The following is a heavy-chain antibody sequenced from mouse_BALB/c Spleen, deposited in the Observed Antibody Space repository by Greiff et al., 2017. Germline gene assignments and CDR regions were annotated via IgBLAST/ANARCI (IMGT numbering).Heavy chain of an antibody. CDR3: ARRLDYAMDD. CDR2: ITPNNGGT. Sequence: VQLQQSGPELVKPGASVKIPCKASGYTFTDYNMDWVQQSPGKSLEWIGYITPNNGGTIYNQKFKGKATLTVDKSSSTAYMGLRSLTSEDTAVYYCARRLDYAMDDWGQGTSVTVSS. J-gene: IGHJ4*01. V-gene: IGHV1-18*01. CDR1: GYTFTDYN.